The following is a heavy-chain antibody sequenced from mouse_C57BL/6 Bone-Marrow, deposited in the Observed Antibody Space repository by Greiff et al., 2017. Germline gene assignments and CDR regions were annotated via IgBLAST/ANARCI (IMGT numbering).Heavy chain of an antibody. CDR1: GYTFTSYW. Sequence: QVQLQQSGAELVKPGASVKLSCKASGYTFTSYWMHWVKQRPGQGLEWIGMIHPNSGSTNYNEKFKSKATLTVDNSSSTAYMQLSSLTSEDAAVXYCARKEMPVGFAYWGQGTLVTVSA. V-gene: IGHV1-64*01. J-gene: IGHJ3*01. D-gene: IGHD1-1*01. CDR3: ARKEMPVGFAY. CDR2: IHPNSGST.